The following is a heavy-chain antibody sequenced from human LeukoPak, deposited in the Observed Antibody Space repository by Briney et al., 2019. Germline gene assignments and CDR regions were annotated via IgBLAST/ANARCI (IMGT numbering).Heavy chain of an antibody. J-gene: IGHJ4*02. Sequence: PSETLSLTCAVYGGSFSGYYWSWIRQPPGKGLEGIGEINHSGSTNYNPSLKSRVTISVDTSKNQFSLKLSSVTAADTAVYYCARRGDYGDYYFDYWGQGTLVTVSS. D-gene: IGHD4-17*01. CDR3: ARRGDYGDYYFDY. CDR1: GGSFSGYY. V-gene: IGHV4-34*01. CDR2: INHSGST.